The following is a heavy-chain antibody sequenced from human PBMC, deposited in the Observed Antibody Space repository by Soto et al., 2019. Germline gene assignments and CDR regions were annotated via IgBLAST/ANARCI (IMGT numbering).Heavy chain of an antibody. CDR3: ARFRSYDILTGYSYVDY. CDR1: GGSISSGGYY. V-gene: IGHV4-31*03. Sequence: SETLSLTCTVSGGSISSGGYYWSWIRQHPGKGLEWIGYIYYSGSTYYNPSLKSRVTISVDTSKNQFSLKLSSVTAADTAVYYCARFRSYDILTGYSYVDYWGQGTLVTVSS. CDR2: IYYSGST. D-gene: IGHD3-9*01. J-gene: IGHJ4*02.